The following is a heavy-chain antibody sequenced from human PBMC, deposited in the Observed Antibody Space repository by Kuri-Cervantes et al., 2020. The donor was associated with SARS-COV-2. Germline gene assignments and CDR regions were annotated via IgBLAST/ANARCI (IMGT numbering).Heavy chain of an antibody. J-gene: IGHJ4*02. CDR2: INPSGGST. D-gene: IGHD3-22*01. Sequence: ASVKVSCKASGYTFTSYYMHWVRQAPGQGLEWMGIINPSGGSTSYAQKFQGRVTMTRDTSTSTVYMELSSLRAEDTAVYYCARLSTMIAGIDYWGQGTLVTVSS. V-gene: IGHV1-46*01. CDR3: ARLSTMIAGIDY. CDR1: GYTFTSYY.